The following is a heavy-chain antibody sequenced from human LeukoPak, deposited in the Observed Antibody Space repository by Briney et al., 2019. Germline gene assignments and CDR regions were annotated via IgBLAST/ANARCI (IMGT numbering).Heavy chain of an antibody. Sequence: SETLSLTCSVSGDSITSHYWSWIRQPPGKGLEWIAYMYSSGTTKYNPSLKSRVTISIDTSKNQFSLKLHSVTAADTAIYYRARHPRSCTGGGTCYSWFDASGQGTLVTVSS. CDR2: MYSSGTT. CDR3: ARHPRSCTGGGTCYSWFDA. D-gene: IGHD2-8*02. V-gene: IGHV4-59*08. J-gene: IGHJ5*02. CDR1: GDSITSHY.